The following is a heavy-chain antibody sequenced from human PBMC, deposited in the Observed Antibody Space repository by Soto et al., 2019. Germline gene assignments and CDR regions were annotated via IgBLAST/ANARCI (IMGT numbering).Heavy chain of an antibody. CDR2: ISYDGSNK. CDR1: ISHG. Sequence: ISHGVRRVIKKKGKGLEWVAVISYDGSNKYYADSVKGRFTISRDNSKNTLYLQMNSLRAEDTAVYYCAKLRISAAGTKDRSPSSGMEVWGQGTTVTVSS. D-gene: IGHD6-13*01. J-gene: IGHJ6*02. V-gene: IGHV3-30*18. CDR3: AKLRISAAGTKDRSPSSGMEV.